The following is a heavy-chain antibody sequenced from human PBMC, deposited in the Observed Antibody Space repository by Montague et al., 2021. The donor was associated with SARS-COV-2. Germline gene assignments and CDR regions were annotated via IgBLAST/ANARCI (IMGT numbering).Heavy chain of an antibody. Sequence: PALVKPTQTLTLTCTFSGFSLSTTGVDVGWIRQPPGKALEWLALIYWDDDKRYSPSLKTRLAITKDTSKNQVVLTMTDMDPVDTGTYYCARIPEYSSGGGPDWYFDLWGRGTLVTVSS. V-gene: IGHV2-5*02. J-gene: IGHJ2*01. CDR1: GFSLSTTGVD. CDR3: ARIPEYSSGGGPDWYFDL. D-gene: IGHD6-19*01. CDR2: IYWDDDK.